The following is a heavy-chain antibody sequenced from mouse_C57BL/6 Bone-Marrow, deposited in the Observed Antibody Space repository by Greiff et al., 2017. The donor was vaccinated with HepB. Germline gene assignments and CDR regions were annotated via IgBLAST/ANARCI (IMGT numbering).Heavy chain of an antibody. Sequence: QVQLQQPGAELVKPGASVKLSCKASGYTFTSYWMHWVKQRPGRGLEWIGRIDPNSGGTKYNEKFKSKATLTVDKPSSTAYMQLSSLTSEDSAVYYCARWEGTTVAHWYFDVWGTGTTVTVSS. CDR1: GYTFTSYW. V-gene: IGHV1-72*01. D-gene: IGHD1-1*01. CDR3: ARWEGTTVAHWYFDV. J-gene: IGHJ1*03. CDR2: IDPNSGGT.